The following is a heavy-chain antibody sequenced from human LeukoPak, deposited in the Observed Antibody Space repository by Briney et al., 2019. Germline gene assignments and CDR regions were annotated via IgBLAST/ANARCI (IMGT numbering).Heavy chain of an antibody. D-gene: IGHD1-7*01. CDR3: AKCIGNYFFDY. CDR2: IWYDGSNT. V-gene: IGHV3-33*06. J-gene: IGHJ4*02. Sequence: GGSLRLSCAASGFTFSSYGMHWVRQAPGKGLEWVAVIWYDGSNTYYADSVKGRFTISRNNSKNTLYLQMNSLRADDTAMYYCAKCIGNYFFDYWGQGTLVTVSS. CDR1: GFTFSSYG.